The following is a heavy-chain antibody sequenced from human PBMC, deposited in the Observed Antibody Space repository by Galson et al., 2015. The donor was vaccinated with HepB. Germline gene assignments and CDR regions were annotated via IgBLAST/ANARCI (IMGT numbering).Heavy chain of an antibody. D-gene: IGHD6-13*01. V-gene: IGHV3-48*01. CDR1: GFTFSSYW. CDR3: ARELRSSWYYFDY. J-gene: IGHJ4*02. Sequence: SLRLSCAASGFTFSSYWMSWVRQAPGKGLEWVSYISSSSSTIYYADSVKGRFTISRDNAKNSLYLQMNSLRAEDTAVYYCARELRSSWYYFDYWGQGTLVTVSS. CDR2: ISSSSSTI.